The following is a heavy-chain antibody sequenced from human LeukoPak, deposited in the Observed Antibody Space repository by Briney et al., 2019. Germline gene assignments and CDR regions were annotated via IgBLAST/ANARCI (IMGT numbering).Heavy chain of an antibody. Sequence: GGSLRLSCAASGFTFSYYGMHWVRQAPGKGLEWVAVMSYDGTNQYYVDPVKGRFTISRDNSKNTLYLQMNSLRDEDTAVYYCAKDRDRWLQLGGWYFDLWGRGTLVTVSS. CDR1: GFTFSYYG. D-gene: IGHD5-24*01. V-gene: IGHV3-30*18. J-gene: IGHJ2*01. CDR3: AKDRDRWLQLGGWYFDL. CDR2: MSYDGTNQ.